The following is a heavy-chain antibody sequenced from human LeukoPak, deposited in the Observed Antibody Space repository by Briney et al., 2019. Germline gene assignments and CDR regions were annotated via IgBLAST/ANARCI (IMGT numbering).Heavy chain of an antibody. CDR2: ISSSGSTI. CDR1: GFTFSDYY. Sequence: GGSLGLSCAASGFTFSDYYMSWIRQAPGKGLEWVSYISSSGSTIYYADSVKGRFTISRGNAKNSLYLQMNSLRAEDTAVYYCARDPGRGYYYVPYFDYWGQGTLVTVSS. J-gene: IGHJ4*02. CDR3: ARDPGRGYYYVPYFDY. D-gene: IGHD3-22*01. V-gene: IGHV3-11*01.